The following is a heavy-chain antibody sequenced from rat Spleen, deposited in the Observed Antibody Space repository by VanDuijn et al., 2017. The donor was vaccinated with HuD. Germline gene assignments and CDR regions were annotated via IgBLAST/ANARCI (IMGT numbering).Heavy chain of an antibody. Sequence: EVQLVESGGGLVQPGRSLKLSWAAPGLPFNTYRLTWIRQSQGRGLEWVASITNTGGDTYYPDSVKGRFTISRDVEKSTLYLQMNSLRSEDTATYYCSRGLGPHWFAYWGQGILVTVSS. D-gene: IGHD4-6*01. CDR1: GLPFNTYR. J-gene: IGHJ3*01. V-gene: IGHV5-31*01. CDR3: SRGLGPHWFAY. CDR2: ITNTGGDT.